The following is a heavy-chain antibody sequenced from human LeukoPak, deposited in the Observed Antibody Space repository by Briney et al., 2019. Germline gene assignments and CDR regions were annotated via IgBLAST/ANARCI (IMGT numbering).Heavy chain of an antibody. CDR2: IWYDGSNK. J-gene: IGHJ4*02. Sequence: PGGSLRLSCAASGFTFSSYGMHWVRQAPGKGLEWVAVIWYDGSNKYYADCVKGRFTISRDNSKNTLYLQMNSLRAEDTAVYYCARESPLQWLPQFDYWGQGTLVTVSS. D-gene: IGHD6-19*01. CDR1: GFTFSSYG. CDR3: ARESPLQWLPQFDY. V-gene: IGHV3-33*01.